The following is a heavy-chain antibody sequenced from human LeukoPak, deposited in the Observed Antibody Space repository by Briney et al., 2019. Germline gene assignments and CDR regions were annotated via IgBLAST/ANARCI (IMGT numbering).Heavy chain of an antibody. J-gene: IGHJ4*02. CDR2: VYYGRSP. V-gene: IGHV4-39*02. CDR1: GDSISRSTYY. CDR3: ARSSGTGTFSY. Sequence: SETLSLTCTVSGDSISRSTYYWAWIRQPPGKGLEWIGSVYYGRSPYFNPSLESRATISVDTCKSHFSLKMSSVTAADTAVYYCARSSGTGTFSYWGQGTLVTVSS. D-gene: IGHD6-25*01.